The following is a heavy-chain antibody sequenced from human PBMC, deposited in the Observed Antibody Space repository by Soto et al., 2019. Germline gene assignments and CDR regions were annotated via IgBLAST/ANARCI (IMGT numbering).Heavy chain of an antibody. CDR3: ASPTRYCSSTSCYTFDY. Sequence: QVQLVQSGAEVKKPGSSVKVSCKASGGTFSSYAISWVRQAPGQGLEWMGGIIPIFGTANYAQKFQGRVTITADESTSTAYMELSSLRSEDTAVYYCASPTRYCSSTSCYTFDYWGQATLVTVSS. V-gene: IGHV1-69*01. CDR1: GGTFSSYA. J-gene: IGHJ4*02. CDR2: IIPIFGTA. D-gene: IGHD2-2*02.